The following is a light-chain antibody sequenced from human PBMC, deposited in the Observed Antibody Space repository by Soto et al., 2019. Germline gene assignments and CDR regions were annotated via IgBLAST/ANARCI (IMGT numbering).Light chain of an antibody. Sequence: QSALTQPASVSGSPGQSITISCTGTSSDVGGYNYVSWYQQHPGKAPKLMIYEVSNRPSGVSNRFSGSKSGNTASLTISGLQAEDEADYYCCSYAGFSTSAIFGGGTKVTVL. J-gene: IGLJ2*01. CDR3: CSYAGFSTSAI. CDR1: SSDVGGYNY. CDR2: EVS. V-gene: IGLV2-14*01.